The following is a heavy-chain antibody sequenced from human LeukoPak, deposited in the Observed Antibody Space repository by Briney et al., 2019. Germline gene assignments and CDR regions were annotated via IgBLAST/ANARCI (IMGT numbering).Heavy chain of an antibody. CDR1: GLSFSSYE. Sequence: PGGSLRLSCAASGLSFSSYEMNWVRQAPGKGLEWVSYISTSGSTIYYADSVKGRFTISRDNARNSLYLQMNSLRAEDTAVYYCAREGNWNDRGFDHWGQGTLVTVSS. D-gene: IGHD1-20*01. J-gene: IGHJ4*02. V-gene: IGHV3-48*03. CDR2: ISTSGSTI. CDR3: AREGNWNDRGFDH.